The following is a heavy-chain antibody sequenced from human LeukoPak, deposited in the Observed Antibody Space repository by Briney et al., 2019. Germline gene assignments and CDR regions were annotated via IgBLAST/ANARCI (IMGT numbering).Heavy chain of an antibody. CDR2: INHSGST. Sequence: PSETLSLTCAVYGGSFSSYYWSWIRQPPGKGLEWIGEINHSGSTNYNPSLKSRVTISVDTSKNQFSLKLGSVTAADTAVYYCGGYYYDSSGYYGFDYWGQGTLVTVSS. CDR3: GGYYYDSSGYYGFDY. J-gene: IGHJ4*02. CDR1: GGSFSSYY. V-gene: IGHV4-34*01. D-gene: IGHD3-22*01.